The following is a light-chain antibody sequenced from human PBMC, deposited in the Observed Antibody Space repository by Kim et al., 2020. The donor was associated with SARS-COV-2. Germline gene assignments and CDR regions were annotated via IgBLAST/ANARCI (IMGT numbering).Light chain of an antibody. CDR1: SLRNFF. V-gene: IGLV3-19*01. CDR3: NSRDSNTNQVV. Sequence: SSELTQDPAVSVALGQTVRITCQGDSLRNFFASWYQQKPGQAPLLVIYGKNNRPSGIPDRFSGSSLGNTASLIITGTQAGDEADYYCNSRDSNTNQVVFGGGTQLTV. CDR2: GKN. J-gene: IGLJ2*01.